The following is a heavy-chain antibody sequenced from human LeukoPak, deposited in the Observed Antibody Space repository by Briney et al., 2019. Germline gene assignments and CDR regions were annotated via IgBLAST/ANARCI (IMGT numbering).Heavy chain of an antibody. CDR3: ARRRYSYDY. J-gene: IGHJ4*02. V-gene: IGHV4-61*05. CDR2: IYYSGST. Sequence: SETLSLTCTVSGGSISSSRYYWGWIRQPPGKGLECIGYIYYSGSTNYNPSLQSRVTISVDTSKNQFSLKLSSVTAADTAVYYCARRRYSYDYWGQGTLVTVCS. CDR1: GGSISSSRYY. D-gene: IGHD5-18*01.